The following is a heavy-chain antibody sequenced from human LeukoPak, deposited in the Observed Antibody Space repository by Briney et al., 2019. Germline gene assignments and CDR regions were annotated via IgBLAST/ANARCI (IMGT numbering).Heavy chain of an antibody. D-gene: IGHD3-16*01. J-gene: IGHJ5*02. CDR1: GGSISSYY. V-gene: IGHV4-59*01. Sequence: SETLSLTCTVSGGSISSYYWSWIRRPPGKGLEWIGYIYYSGITNYNPSLKSRVTTSIDTSKNQFSLKLSSVTAADTAVYYCARTTKYYDYVWGSSNWFDPWGQGTLVIVSS. CDR3: ARTTKYYDYVWGSSNWFDP. CDR2: IYYSGIT.